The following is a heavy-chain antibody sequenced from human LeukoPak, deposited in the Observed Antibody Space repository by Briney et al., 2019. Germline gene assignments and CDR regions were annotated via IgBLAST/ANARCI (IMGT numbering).Heavy chain of an antibody. CDR1: GFFLSDYH. CDR3: ARETGSGSRSFDY. Sequence: GGSLRLSCAAAGFFLSDYHMSWVRQAPGKGLEWVSHISNSGSSMYYADSVKGRFTISKDNANNLLYLRVNSLRADDTAIYYCARETGSGSRSFDYWGQGTLVTVSS. J-gene: IGHJ4*02. D-gene: IGHD6-13*01. CDR2: ISNSGSSM. V-gene: IGHV3-11*01.